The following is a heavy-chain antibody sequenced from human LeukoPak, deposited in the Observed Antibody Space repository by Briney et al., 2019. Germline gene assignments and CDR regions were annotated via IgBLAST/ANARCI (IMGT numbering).Heavy chain of an antibody. CDR2: ISPNNGNT. CDR1: GYTFGTSS. CDR3: TRVRNSNNWWGPFDI. D-gene: IGHD1-1*01. J-gene: IGHJ3*02. V-gene: IGHV1-18*01. Sequence: ASVNVSCKAFGYTFGTSSITWVRQAPGQRLEWMGWISPNNGNTHYAQGVQGRVTMTTDTSMSTAYMELRSLRSDDTAVYYCTRVRNSNNWWGPFDIWGQGTMVTVSS.